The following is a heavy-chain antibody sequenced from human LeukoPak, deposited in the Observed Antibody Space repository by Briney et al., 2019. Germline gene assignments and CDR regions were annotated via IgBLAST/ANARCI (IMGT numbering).Heavy chain of an antibody. CDR2: ISYDGSNK. CDR3: ARAPQIVVVIDY. J-gene: IGHJ4*02. CDR1: GFTFSSYA. D-gene: IGHD3-22*01. V-gene: IGHV3-30-3*01. Sequence: GGSLRLSCAASGFTFSSYAMHWVRQAPGKGLEWVAVISYDGSNKYYADSVKGRFTISRDNSKNTLYLQMSSLRAEDTAVYYCARAPQIVVVIDYWGQGTLVTVSS.